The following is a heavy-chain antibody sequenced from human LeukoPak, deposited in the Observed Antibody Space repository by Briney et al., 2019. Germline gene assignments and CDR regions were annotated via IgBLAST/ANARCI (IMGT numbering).Heavy chain of an antibody. CDR2: IYYSGST. Sequence: SETLSLTCTVSGGSISTSSYFWGWLRQPPGMGLEWIGSIYYSGSTYYNPSLESRVTISVDTSKNQFSLKLTSVTAADTAVYYCSEGYFEPFDHWGQGILVTVSS. D-gene: IGHD2/OR15-2a*01. CDR3: SEGYFEPFDH. J-gene: IGHJ4*02. CDR1: GGSISTSSYF. V-gene: IGHV4-39*07.